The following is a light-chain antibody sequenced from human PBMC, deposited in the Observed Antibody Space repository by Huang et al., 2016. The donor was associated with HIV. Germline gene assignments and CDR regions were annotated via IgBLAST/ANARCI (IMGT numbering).Light chain of an antibody. CDR1: QTIGSY. CDR2: AAS. CDR3: QQSSTSPPIT. J-gene: IGKJ5*01. V-gene: IGKV1-39*01. Sequence: DIQMTQSPSSLSASVGDRVTITCRASQTIGSYLNWYQQKPGKAPRLLIFAASLLQSGVPSSFIGSGSGTYFTLTISSLQPEDFATYYCQQSSTSPPITFGQGTRLDMK.